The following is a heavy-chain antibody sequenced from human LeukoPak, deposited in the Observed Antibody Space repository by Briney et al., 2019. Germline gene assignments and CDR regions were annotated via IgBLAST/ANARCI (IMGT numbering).Heavy chain of an antibody. CDR2: IIPIFGTA. D-gene: IGHD3-22*01. Sequence: ASVKVSCKASGGTFSSYAISWVRQAPGQGLEWMGGIIPIFGTANYAQKFQGRVTITTDESTSTAYMELSSLRSEDTAVYYCARDHSLYDSREKGPWFDPWGQGTLVTVSS. CDR3: ARDHSLYDSREKGPWFDP. CDR1: GGTFSSYA. J-gene: IGHJ5*02. V-gene: IGHV1-69*05.